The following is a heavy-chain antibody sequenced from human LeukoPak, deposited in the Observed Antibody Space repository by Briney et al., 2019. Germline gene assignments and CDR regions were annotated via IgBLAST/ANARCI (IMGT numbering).Heavy chain of an antibody. V-gene: IGHV4-4*07. J-gene: IGHJ4*02. D-gene: IGHD6-6*01. Sequence: PSETLSLTCTVPGGSISSYYWSWIRQPAGKGLEWIGRIYTSGSTNYNPSLKSRVTMSVDTSKNQFSLKLSSVTAADTAVYYCARAGSIAARRSYFDYWGQGTLVSVSS. CDR3: ARAGSIAARRSYFDY. CDR2: IYTSGST. CDR1: GGSISSYY.